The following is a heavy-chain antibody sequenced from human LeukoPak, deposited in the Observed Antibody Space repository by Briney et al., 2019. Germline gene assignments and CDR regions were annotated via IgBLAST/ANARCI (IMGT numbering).Heavy chain of an antibody. CDR3: ARNRGGSGYDFPLFDY. V-gene: IGHV3-21*01. J-gene: IGHJ4*02. CDR2: VSSSSSYI. Sequence: GGSLRLSCAASGFTFSSYSMNWVRQAPGKGLEWVSSVSSSSSYIYYADSVKGRFTISRDNAKNSLYLQMNSLRAEDTAVYYCARNRGGSGYDFPLFDYWGQGTLVTVSS. CDR1: GFTFSSYS. D-gene: IGHD5-12*01.